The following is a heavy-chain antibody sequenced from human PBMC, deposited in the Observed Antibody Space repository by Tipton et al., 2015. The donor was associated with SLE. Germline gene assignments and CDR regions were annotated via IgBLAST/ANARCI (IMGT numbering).Heavy chain of an antibody. Sequence: QLVQSGVEVEKPGASVRVSCKASGYTFTTYGISWVRQAPGQGLEWMGWISTYNGNTNYAQKLQGRVTMTSDTSTSTAYMELRSLRSYETAIYYCARGRVVTAMGGFDFCGQGTLVTVSS. CDR2: ISTYNGNT. J-gene: IGHJ4*02. CDR3: ARGRVVTAMGGFDF. V-gene: IGHV1-18*01. CDR1: GYTFTTYG. D-gene: IGHD5-18*01.